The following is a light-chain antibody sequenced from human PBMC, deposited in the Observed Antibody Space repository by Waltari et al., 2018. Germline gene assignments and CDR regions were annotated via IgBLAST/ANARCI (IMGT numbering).Light chain of an antibody. CDR3: CSYAGSYTL. J-gene: IGLJ2*01. CDR1: SSDVGGYNY. V-gene: IGLV2-11*01. CDR2: DVS. Sequence: QSALTQPRSVSGSPGQSVTISCTGTSSDVGGYNYVSWSQQHPGKAPKPMIYDVSKRPSGVPDRFSGSKSGNTASLTISGLQAEDEADYYCCSYAGSYTLFGGGTKLTVL.